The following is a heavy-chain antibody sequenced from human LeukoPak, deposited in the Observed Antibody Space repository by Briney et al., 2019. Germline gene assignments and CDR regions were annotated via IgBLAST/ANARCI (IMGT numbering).Heavy chain of an antibody. Sequence: PGGSLRLSCAASGFTFSSYEMNWVRQAPGKGLEWVSYISSSGSTIYYADSVKGRFTISRDNSKNTLYLQMNSLRAEDTAVYYCAKSPYSSGWLHYYWGQGTLVTVSS. CDR1: GFTFSSYE. D-gene: IGHD6-19*01. J-gene: IGHJ4*02. V-gene: IGHV3-48*03. CDR2: ISSSGSTI. CDR3: AKSPYSSGWLHYY.